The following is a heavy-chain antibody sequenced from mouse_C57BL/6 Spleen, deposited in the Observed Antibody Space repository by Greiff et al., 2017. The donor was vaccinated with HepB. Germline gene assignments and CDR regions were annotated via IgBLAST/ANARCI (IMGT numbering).Heavy chain of an antibody. Sequence: QVQLKESGPELVKPGASVKISCKASGYAFSSSWMNWVKQRPGKGLEWIGRVYPGDGDTNYNGKFKGKATLTADKSSSTAYMQLSSLTSEDAAVYYCARTTVAYDMDYWGQGTSVTVSS. CDR1: GYAFSSSW. J-gene: IGHJ4*01. CDR2: VYPGDGDT. D-gene: IGHD1-1*01. V-gene: IGHV1-82*01. CDR3: ARTTVAYDMDY.